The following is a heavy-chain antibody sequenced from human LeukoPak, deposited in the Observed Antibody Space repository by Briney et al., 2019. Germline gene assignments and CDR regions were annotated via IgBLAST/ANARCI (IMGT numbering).Heavy chain of an antibody. J-gene: IGHJ5*02. CDR3: ARVFDSSGYAP. CDR2: VSYDGSNK. Sequence: GGSLRLSCAASGFTFMRYAMHWVRQAPGRGLEWVAVVSYDGSNKYYADSVKGRFTISRDNSKNTLYLQMNSLRAEDTAVYYCARVFDSSGYAPWGQGTLVTVSS. D-gene: IGHD3-22*01. CDR1: GFTFMRYA. V-gene: IGHV3-30*04.